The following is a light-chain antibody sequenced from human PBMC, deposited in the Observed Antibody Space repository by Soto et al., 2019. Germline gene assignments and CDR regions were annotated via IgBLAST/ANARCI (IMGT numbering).Light chain of an antibody. J-gene: IGKJ5*01. CDR1: QSVSGN. Sequence: EIVMTQSPATLSVSPGERATLSCRASQSVSGNLAWYQQKPGQAPRLLIYGASPKATGIPARFSGSGSGTEFTLTIRSLQSEDFAVYYCQQYNNWPPIIFGQGTRLEIK. CDR3: QQYNNWPPII. CDR2: GAS. V-gene: IGKV3-15*01.